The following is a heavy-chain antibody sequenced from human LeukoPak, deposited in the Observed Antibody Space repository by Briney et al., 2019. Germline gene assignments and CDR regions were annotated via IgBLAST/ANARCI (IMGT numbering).Heavy chain of an antibody. V-gene: IGHV3-23*01. CDR2: ISGSGAYT. CDR1: GFTFSSYA. D-gene: IGHD4-17*01. Sequence: GGSLRLSCAAPGFTFSSYAMAWVRQAPGKGLEWFSAISGSGAYTYYADSVKGRFAISRDSSKNMLYLQMNSLRAEDTAIYYCAKDIGPDYGDYLDYWGQGTLVTVSS. J-gene: IGHJ4*02. CDR3: AKDIGPDYGDYLDY.